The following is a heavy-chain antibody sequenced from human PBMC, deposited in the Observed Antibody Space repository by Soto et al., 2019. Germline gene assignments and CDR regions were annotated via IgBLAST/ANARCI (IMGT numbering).Heavy chain of an antibody. V-gene: IGHV1-69*13. J-gene: IGHJ4*02. D-gene: IGHD3-22*01. Sequence: SVKVSCKASGGTFSSYAISWARQAPGQGLEWMGGIIPIFGTANYAQKFQGRVTITADESTSTAYMELSSLRSEDTAVYYCARGLHYYDSSGPLFDYWGQGTLVTVSS. CDR3: ARGLHYYDSSGPLFDY. CDR2: IIPIFGTA. CDR1: GGTFSSYA.